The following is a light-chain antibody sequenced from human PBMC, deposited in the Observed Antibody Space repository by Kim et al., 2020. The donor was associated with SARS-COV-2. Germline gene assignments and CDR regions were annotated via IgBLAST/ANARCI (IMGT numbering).Light chain of an antibody. CDR3: QSYDSSLSGWV. J-gene: IGLJ3*02. CDR1: SSNIGAGYN. Sequence: QSVLTQPPSVSGAPGQRVTISCTGSSSNIGAGYNVHWYQHLPGTAPKLLIYGNSNRPSGVPDRFSGSESGTSASLAITGLQAEDEADYYCQSYDSSLSGWVFGGGTQLTVL. CDR2: GNS. V-gene: IGLV1-40*01.